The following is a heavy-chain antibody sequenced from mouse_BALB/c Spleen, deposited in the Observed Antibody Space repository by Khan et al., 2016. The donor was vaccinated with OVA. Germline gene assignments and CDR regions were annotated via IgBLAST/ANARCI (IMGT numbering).Heavy chain of an antibody. Sequence: EVQLQESGGGLVQPGGSRKLSCAASGFIFSDYGMAWVRQAPGKGREWVAFISNLAYSIYYADTVTGRFTISRENAKNTLYLEMSSLRSEDTAMYYCARSWAMDYWGQGTSVNVSS. V-gene: IGHV5-15*02. CDR2: ISNLAYSI. CDR3: ARSWAMDY. J-gene: IGHJ4*01. CDR1: GFIFSDYG.